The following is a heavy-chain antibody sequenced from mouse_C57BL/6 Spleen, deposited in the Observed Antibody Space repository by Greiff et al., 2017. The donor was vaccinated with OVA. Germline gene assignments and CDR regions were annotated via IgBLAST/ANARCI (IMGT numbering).Heavy chain of an antibody. J-gene: IGHJ2*01. CDR1: GSTFTSYG. CDR3: ARPGTDFDY. CDR2: IYPRSGNT. D-gene: IGHD4-1*01. Sequence: QVQLQQSGAELARPGPSVKLSCKASGSTFTSYGISWVTQRPGQGLEWIGEIYPRSGNTYYNETFKCQATLTADKSYSTAYIELLILTSEDSAVYFCARPGTDFDYWGQGTTLTVSS. V-gene: IGHV1-81*01.